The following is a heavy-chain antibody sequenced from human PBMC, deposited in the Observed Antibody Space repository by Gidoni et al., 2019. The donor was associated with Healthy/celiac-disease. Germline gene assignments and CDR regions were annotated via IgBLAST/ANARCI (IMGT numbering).Heavy chain of an antibody. J-gene: IGHJ4*02. CDR1: GFTFSSYA. D-gene: IGHD3-16*02. Sequence: GGFLRISCAGSGFTFSSYAMSWVRQAPGKGLEWVSAISGSGGSTYYADSVKGRFTISRDNSKNTLYLQMNSLRAEDTAVYYCAKGSYRYPSYFDYWGQGTLVTVSS. CDR3: AKGSYRYPSYFDY. CDR2: ISGSGGST. V-gene: IGHV3-23*01.